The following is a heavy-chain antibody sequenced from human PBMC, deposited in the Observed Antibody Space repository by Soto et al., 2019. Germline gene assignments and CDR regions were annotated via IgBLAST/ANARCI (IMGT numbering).Heavy chain of an antibody. CDR3: ARGEVLRYFDWLLYYDY. D-gene: IGHD3-9*01. J-gene: IGHJ4*02. Sequence: QVQLVQSGAEVKKPGSSVKVSCKASGGTFSSYAISWVRQAPGQGLEWMGGIIPIFGTANYAQKFQGRVTITAXXSXSXXYMELSSLRSEDTAVYYCARGEVLRYFDWLLYYDYWGQGTLVTVSS. CDR1: GGTFSSYA. V-gene: IGHV1-69*12. CDR2: IIPIFGTA.